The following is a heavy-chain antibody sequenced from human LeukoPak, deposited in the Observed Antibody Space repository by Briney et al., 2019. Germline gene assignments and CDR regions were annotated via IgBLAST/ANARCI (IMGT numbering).Heavy chain of an antibody. CDR1: GYTFTVYY. Sequence: ASVKVSCKASGYTFTVYYMHWVRQAPGQGLEWMGRINPNSGGTNYAQKFQGRVTMTRGTSISTAYMELSRLRSDDTAVYYCARDLSIATKAFDIWGQGTMVTVSS. J-gene: IGHJ3*02. V-gene: IGHV1-2*06. D-gene: IGHD6-6*01. CDR2: INPNSGGT. CDR3: ARDLSIATKAFDI.